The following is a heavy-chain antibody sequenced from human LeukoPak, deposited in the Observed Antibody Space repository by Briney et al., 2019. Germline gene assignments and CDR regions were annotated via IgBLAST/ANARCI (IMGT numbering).Heavy chain of an antibody. CDR3: VRGQILADY. CDR1: GGSISDYY. V-gene: IGHV4-59*01. D-gene: IGHD2/OR15-2a*01. Sequence: SETLSLTCTVSGGSISDYYWSWIRQPPGKGLEWIGYVYYSGDTNYNPYLKSRVTMSVDTSKNQFSLKLNSVTAADTAVYYCVRGQILADYWGQGALVTVSS. J-gene: IGHJ4*02. CDR2: VYYSGDT.